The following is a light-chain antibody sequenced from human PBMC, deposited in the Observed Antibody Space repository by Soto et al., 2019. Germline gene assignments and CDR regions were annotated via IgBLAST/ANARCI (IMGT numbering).Light chain of an antibody. CDR3: QQYNSYSAT. Sequence: DIHMTQSPSTLSASVGDRVTITCRASQSISSWLAWYQQKPGKAPKLLIYKASSLESGVPSGFSGSGSGTEFTLTISSLQPDDFATYYCQQYNSYSATFGQGTKVEIK. CDR2: KAS. J-gene: IGKJ1*01. V-gene: IGKV1-5*03. CDR1: QSISSW.